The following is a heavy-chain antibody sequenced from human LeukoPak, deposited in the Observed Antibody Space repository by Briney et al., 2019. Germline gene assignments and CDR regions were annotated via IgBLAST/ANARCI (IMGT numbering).Heavy chain of an antibody. CDR1: GGPIRSSDSY. CDR3: ARGDRSPPNYKNYMDV. J-gene: IGHJ6*03. V-gene: IGHV4-39*07. CDR2: IYENGDT. D-gene: IGHD1-7*01. Sequence: SETLSLTCSVPGGPIRSSDSYWTWIRQPPGKGLEFIGSIYENGDTYDNPSLRSRVTISVDTSKNQFSLKVTSVTAADTAVYYCARGDRSPPNYKNYMDVWGKGATVTVSS.